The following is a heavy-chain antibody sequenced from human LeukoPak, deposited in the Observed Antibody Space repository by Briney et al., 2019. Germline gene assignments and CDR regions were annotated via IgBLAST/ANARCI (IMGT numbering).Heavy chain of an antibody. J-gene: IGHJ3*02. CDR2: IYTSGST. CDR1: GGSISSYY. CDR3: ARGYGYYDILTGYQTYDAFDI. V-gene: IGHV4-4*07. Sequence: SETLSLTCTASGGSISSYYWSWVRQPAGKGLEWIGRIYTSGSTNYNPSLKSRVTMSVDTSKNQFSLKLSSVTAADTAVYYCARGYGYYDILTGYQTYDAFDIWGQGTMVTVSS. D-gene: IGHD3-9*01.